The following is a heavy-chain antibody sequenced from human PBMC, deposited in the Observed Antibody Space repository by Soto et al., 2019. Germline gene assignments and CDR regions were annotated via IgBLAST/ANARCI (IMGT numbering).Heavy chain of an antibody. CDR3: ARESGGATATLDYYYFYMDV. J-gene: IGHJ6*03. Sequence: QVQLVQSGAAVRKPGASVTVSCRSSGDSFNDYYIHWVRQAPGQGFEWMGWINPNGGVTKYAQKIHGWVSMTRDTSIRTVYMQLSRLRSDDTAVYYCARESGGATATLDYYYFYMDVWGTGTTVTVSS. CDR2: INPNGGVT. V-gene: IGHV1-2*04. D-gene: IGHD5-12*01. CDR1: GDSFNDYY.